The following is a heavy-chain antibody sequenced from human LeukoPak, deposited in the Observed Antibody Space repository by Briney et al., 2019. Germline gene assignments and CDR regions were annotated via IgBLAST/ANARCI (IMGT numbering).Heavy chain of an antibody. V-gene: IGHV3-53*01. CDR1: GFTVSSNY. CDR2: IYSGGST. Sequence: GGSLRLSCAASGFTVSSNYMSWVRQAPGKGLEWVSVIYSGGSTYYADSVKGRFTISRDNSKNTLYLQMNSLRAEDTAVYYCARGILRYFDWLSPGMDVWGKGTTVTVSS. J-gene: IGHJ6*03. D-gene: IGHD3-9*01. CDR3: ARGILRYFDWLSPGMDV.